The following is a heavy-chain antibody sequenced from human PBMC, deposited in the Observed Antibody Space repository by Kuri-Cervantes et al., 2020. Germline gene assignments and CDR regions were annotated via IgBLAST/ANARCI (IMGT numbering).Heavy chain of an antibody. CDR3: ARFPSAMIVVDEPENYFDY. J-gene: IGHJ4*02. CDR2: IYYSGST. Sequence: SETLAVSCTVSGGPISSDYWGWIRQPPGKGLEWIGYIYYSGSTNYNPSLKSRVTISVDTSKNQFSLKLSSVTAEDTAVYYCARFPSAMIVVDEPENYFDYWGQGTLVTVSS. CDR1: GGPISSDY. V-gene: IGHV4-59*13. D-gene: IGHD3-22*01.